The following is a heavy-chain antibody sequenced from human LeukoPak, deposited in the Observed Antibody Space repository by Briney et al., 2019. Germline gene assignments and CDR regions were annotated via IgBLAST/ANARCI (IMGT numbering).Heavy chain of an antibody. J-gene: IGHJ5*02. D-gene: IGHD2-8*01. V-gene: IGHV3-66*01. CDR3: AREFWDARTAHPIPILPMVYAVGGFDP. CDR2: IYSGGST. Sequence: GGSLRLSCAASEFSVGSNYMTWVRQAPGKGLEWVSLIYSGGSTYYADSVKGRFTISRDNSKNTLYLQMNSLRAEDTAVYYCAREFWDARTAHPIPILPMVYAVGGFDPWGQGTLVTVSS. CDR1: EFSVGSNY.